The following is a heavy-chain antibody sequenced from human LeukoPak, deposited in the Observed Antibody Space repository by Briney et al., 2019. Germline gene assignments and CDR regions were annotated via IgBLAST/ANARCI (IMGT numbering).Heavy chain of an antibody. D-gene: IGHD3-3*01. CDR2: IIPIFGTA. CDR3: ARVVLDDFWSGEPRSYYYYYMDV. V-gene: IGHV1-69*05. J-gene: IGHJ6*03. Sequence: GSSVKVSCKASGGTFSSYAISWVRQAPGQGLEWMGGIIPIFGTANYAQKFQGRVTITTDESTSTAYMELSSLRSEDTAVYYCARVVLDDFWSGEPRSYYYYYMDVWGKGTTVTVSS. CDR1: GGTFSSYA.